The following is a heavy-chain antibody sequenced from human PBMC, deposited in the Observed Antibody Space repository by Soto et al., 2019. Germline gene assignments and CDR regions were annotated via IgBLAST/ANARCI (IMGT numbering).Heavy chain of an antibody. D-gene: IGHD2-2*01. CDR1: GFSLSTSGVG. CDR2: IYWDDDK. J-gene: IGHJ5*02. CDR3: AHSPRYCSSTSCYRGGWFDP. Sequence: SGPTLVNPTQTLALTCTFSGFSLSTSGVGVGWIRQPPGKALEWLALIYWDDDKRYSPSLKSRLTITKDTSKNQVVLTMTNMDPVDTATYYCAHSPRYCSSTSCYRGGWFDPWGQGTLVTVSS. V-gene: IGHV2-5*02.